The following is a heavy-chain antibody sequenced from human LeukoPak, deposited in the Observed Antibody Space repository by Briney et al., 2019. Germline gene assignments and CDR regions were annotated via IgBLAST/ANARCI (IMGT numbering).Heavy chain of an antibody. CDR3: ARAPTVSVGYCSSVSCQADY. Sequence: GGALSLSCAASGFIFSSHWMSWVRRAPGKGLEGVASIKEVGSEKSYMDSVKGGFTISRDNAKNSLYLQMNSLRAEDTAVYYCARAPTVSVGYCSSVSCQADYWGQGTLVTVSS. V-gene: IGHV3-7*01. J-gene: IGHJ4*02. D-gene: IGHD2-2*01. CDR2: IKEVGSEK. CDR1: GFIFSSHW.